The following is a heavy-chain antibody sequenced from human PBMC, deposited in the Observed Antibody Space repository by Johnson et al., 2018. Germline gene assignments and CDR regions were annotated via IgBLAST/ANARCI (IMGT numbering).Heavy chain of an antibody. CDR2: IGTAGYT. J-gene: IGHJ3*02. Sequence: VQLVQSGGGVVQPGRSLRLSCSASGFTFSIYAMHWVRQSTGKRLEWVSAIGTAGYTFYSASVKGRFPIAREVAMDSLYLQMSSLTAGETAVYYCVREQFGRGSKGFDIWGQVTVVTVSS. CDR3: VREQFGRGSKGFDI. V-gene: IGHV3-13*01. D-gene: IGHD3-10*01. CDR1: GFTFSIYA.